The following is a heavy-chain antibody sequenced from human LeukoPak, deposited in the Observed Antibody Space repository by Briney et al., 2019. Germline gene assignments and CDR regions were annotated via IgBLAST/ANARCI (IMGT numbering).Heavy chain of an antibody. J-gene: IGHJ4*02. CDR3: AKATGVASSFPSDY. CDR2: ISGSGGST. D-gene: IGHD6-13*01. CDR1: GLTFSSYA. Sequence: GGSLRLSCAASGLTFSSYAMSWVRQAPGKGLEWVSAISGSGGSTYYADSVKGRFTISGDNSKNTLYLQMNSMRAEDTAVYYCAKATGVASSFPSDYWGQGTLVTVSS. V-gene: IGHV3-23*01.